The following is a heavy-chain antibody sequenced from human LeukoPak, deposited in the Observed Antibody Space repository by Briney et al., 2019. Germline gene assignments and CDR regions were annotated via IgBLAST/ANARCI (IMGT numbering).Heavy chain of an antibody. CDR1: GFTFSSNY. Sequence: GGSLRLSCAASGFTFSSNYMSWVRQAPGKGLERVSVIYSGNSAYYADSVKGRFTISGDKSKNTLYLQMNSLRAEYTAVYYCARLNWEWGFDYWGQGTLVTVSS. CDR3: ARLNWEWGFDY. CDR2: IYSGNSA. J-gene: IGHJ4*02. V-gene: IGHV3-53*01. D-gene: IGHD7-27*01.